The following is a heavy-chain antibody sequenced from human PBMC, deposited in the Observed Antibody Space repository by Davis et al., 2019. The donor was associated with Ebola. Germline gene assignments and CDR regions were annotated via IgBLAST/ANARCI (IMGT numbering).Heavy chain of an antibody. CDR1: GGSFSGYY. CDR3: ARGGNSPHFYYYGMDV. CDR2: IYYSGST. V-gene: IGHV4-59*01. J-gene: IGHJ6*02. D-gene: IGHD4-23*01. Sequence: SQTLSLTCAVYGGSFSGYYWGWIRQPPGKGLEWIGYIYYSGSTNYNPSLKSRVTISVDTSKNQFSLKLSSVTAADTAVYYCARGGNSPHFYYYGMDVWGQGTTVTVSS.